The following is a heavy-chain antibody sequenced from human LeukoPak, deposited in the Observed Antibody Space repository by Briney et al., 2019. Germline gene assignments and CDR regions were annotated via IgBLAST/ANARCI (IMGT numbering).Heavy chain of an antibody. Sequence: SVTVSCKASGGTFSSYAISWVRQAPGQGLEWMGRIIPILGIANYAQKFQGRVTITADKSTSTAYMELSSLRSEDTAVYYCARSVGGWLGYSSSRVPDAFDIWGQGTMVTVSS. V-gene: IGHV1-69*04. CDR3: ARSVGGWLGYSSSRVPDAFDI. CDR2: IIPILGIA. CDR1: GGTFSSYA. J-gene: IGHJ3*02. D-gene: IGHD6-13*01.